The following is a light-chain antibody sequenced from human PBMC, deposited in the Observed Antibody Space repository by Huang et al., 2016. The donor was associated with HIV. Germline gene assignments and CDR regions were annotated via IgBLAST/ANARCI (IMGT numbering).Light chain of an antibody. V-gene: IGKV1-9*01. CDR3: QQLHNYPLT. J-gene: IGKJ4*01. CDR2: AAS. Sequence: IQLTQSPSSPSASVGDRVTITCRASQGISSYLAWYQQKSGKAPKLLIYAASTLQSGVPSRFSGSGSVTDFTLTISSLQPEDFATYYCQQLHNYPLTFGGGTKVEVK. CDR1: QGISSY.